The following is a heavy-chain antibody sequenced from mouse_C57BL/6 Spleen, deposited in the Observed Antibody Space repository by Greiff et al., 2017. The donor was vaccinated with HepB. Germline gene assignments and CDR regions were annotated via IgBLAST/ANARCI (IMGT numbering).Heavy chain of an antibody. D-gene: IGHD1-1*01. CDR1: GFTFTDYY. CDR2: IRNKANGYTT. Sequence: EVQRVESGGGLVQPGGSLSLSCAASGFTFTDYYMSWVRQPPGKALEWLGFIRNKANGYTTEYSASVKGRFTISRDNSQSILYLQMNALRAEDSATYYCARWGYGSSHYAMDYWGQGTSVTVSS. V-gene: IGHV7-3*01. CDR3: ARWGYGSSHYAMDY. J-gene: IGHJ4*01.